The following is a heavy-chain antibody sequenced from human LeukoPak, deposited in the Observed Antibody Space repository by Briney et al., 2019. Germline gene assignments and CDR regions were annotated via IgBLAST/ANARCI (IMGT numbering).Heavy chain of an antibody. J-gene: IGHJ6*01. D-gene: IGHD3-16*01. CDR3: ARDKVVRLQEYYYYGMDV. Sequence: GGSLRLSCAASGFTLSSYAMHWVRQAPGKGLEWVAVTSYDGSNKHHADSVKGRFTISRDNSKNTLYVQMNSLRAEDTAVYYCARDKVVRLQEYYYYGMDVWGQGTTVTVSS. CDR2: TSYDGSNK. V-gene: IGHV3-30-3*01. CDR1: GFTLSSYA.